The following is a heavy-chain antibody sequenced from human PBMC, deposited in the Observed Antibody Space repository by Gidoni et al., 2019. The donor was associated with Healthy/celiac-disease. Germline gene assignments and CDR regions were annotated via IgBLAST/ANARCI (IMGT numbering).Heavy chain of an antibody. CDR1: GFPFRSYG. CDR2: IAYDGSNK. CDR3: ARESAPFEGGAFDI. Sequence: QVQLVESGGGVVQPGGSLRLSCAAYGFPFRSYGMHWVRQAPGKGLEWVAVIAYDGSNKYYADSVKGRFTISRDNSKNTLYLQMNSLRAEDTAVYYCARESAPFEGGAFDIWGQGTMVTVSS. D-gene: IGHD3-16*01. J-gene: IGHJ3*02. V-gene: IGHV3-30*03.